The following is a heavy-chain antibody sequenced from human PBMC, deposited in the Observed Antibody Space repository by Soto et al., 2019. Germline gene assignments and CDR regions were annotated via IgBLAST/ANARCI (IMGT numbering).Heavy chain of an antibody. CDR2: IHYTAST. V-gene: IGHV4-30-4*01. CDR3: AGDSRARTGGMDV. D-gene: IGHD2-8*02. Sequence: SETLSLTCTVAGGSISSGDYHWTWLRQSPGKGLEWIGAIHYTASTYYNPSLLSRLTIPVDTSTHKFSLKLTSATAADTAAYYVAGDSRARTGGMDVWGPGTTVTVSS. CDR1: GGSISSGDYH. J-gene: IGHJ6*02.